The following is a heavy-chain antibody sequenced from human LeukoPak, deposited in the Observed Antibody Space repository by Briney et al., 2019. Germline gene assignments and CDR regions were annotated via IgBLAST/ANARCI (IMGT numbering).Heavy chain of an antibody. CDR1: GFTFSNYA. CDR2: ISSSGHRT. D-gene: IGHD6-13*01. CDR3: AKVLSQGYPNSWTNWFDS. V-gene: IGHV3-23*01. J-gene: IGHJ5*01. Sequence: GGSLRLSCAAYGFTFSNYAMNWVRQAPGKWPEWVSAISSSGHRTFYAASVEGRFTVSRDNSKSMLYLQMSGLRAEDTAVYSCAKVLSQGYPNSWTNWFDSWGQGALVTVSS.